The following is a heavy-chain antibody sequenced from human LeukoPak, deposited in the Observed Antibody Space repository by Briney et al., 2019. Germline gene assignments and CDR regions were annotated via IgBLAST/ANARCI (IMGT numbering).Heavy chain of an antibody. Sequence: SVKVSCKASGGTFSSYAISWVRQAPGQGLEWMGRIIPIFGIANYAQKFQGRVTITADKSTSTAYMELSSLRSEDTAVYYCARDRNCGGDCYWVGDVWGQGTTVTVSS. D-gene: IGHD2-21*02. CDR3: ARDRNCGGDCYWVGDV. CDR2: IIPIFGIA. CDR1: GGTFSSYA. V-gene: IGHV1-69*04. J-gene: IGHJ6*02.